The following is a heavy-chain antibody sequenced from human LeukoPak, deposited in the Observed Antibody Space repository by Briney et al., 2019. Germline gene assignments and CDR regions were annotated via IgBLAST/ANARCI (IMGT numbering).Heavy chain of an antibody. J-gene: IGHJ5*02. V-gene: IGHV1-18*01. CDR3: ARTWFGELSWFDP. Sequence: ASVKVSCKASGYTFASYAIIWVRHAPGQGLEWMGWISAYNGNTNYAQKFQGRVTMTTDTSTSTAYMELRSLRSDDTAVYCCARTWFGELSWFDPWGQGTLVTVSS. D-gene: IGHD3-10*01. CDR1: GYTFASYA. CDR2: ISAYNGNT.